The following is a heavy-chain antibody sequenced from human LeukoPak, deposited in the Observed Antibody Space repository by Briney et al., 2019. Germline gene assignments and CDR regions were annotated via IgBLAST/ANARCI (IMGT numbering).Heavy chain of an antibody. Sequence: PGGSLTLSCTASGFTFGDYAMTWVPQAPGKGLEWVTGISVNDGTTYYSDSAKGRFTIYRDNSKNTLYLQINSLRAEDTAVYYCAKDFGSGSNYWGFDYWGQGTLVTVSS. V-gene: IGHV3-23*01. CDR1: GFTFGDYA. CDR2: ISVNDGTT. CDR3: AKDFGSGSNYWGFDY. J-gene: IGHJ4*02. D-gene: IGHD3-10*01.